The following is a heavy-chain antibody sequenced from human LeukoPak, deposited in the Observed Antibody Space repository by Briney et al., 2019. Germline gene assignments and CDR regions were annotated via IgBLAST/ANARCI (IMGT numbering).Heavy chain of an antibody. CDR1: GFTFSNYA. CDR2: ITGSGGNT. Sequence: GGCLRLSCAASGFTFSNYAMSWVRQAPGKGLEWVSAITGSGGNTYYADSVKGRFTISRDNSKNTVFLQMNSLRAEDTAVYYCAKWGDYDVLTGYYVSDYWGQGTLVTVSS. CDR3: AKWGDYDVLTGYYVSDY. D-gene: IGHD3-9*01. J-gene: IGHJ4*02. V-gene: IGHV3-23*01.